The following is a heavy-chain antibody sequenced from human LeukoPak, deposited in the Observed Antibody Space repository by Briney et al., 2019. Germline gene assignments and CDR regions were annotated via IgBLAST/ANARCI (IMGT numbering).Heavy chain of an antibody. CDR3: ARTLGMVRGSFDY. CDR1: GFTFSSYS. CDR2: ISSSSSYI. V-gene: IGHV3-21*01. Sequence: PGGSLRLSCAASGFTFSSYSMNWVRQAPGKGLEWVSSISSSSSYIYYADSVKGRFTISRDNAKNSLYLQMNSLRAEDTAVYYCARTLGMVRGSFDYWGQGTLVTVSS. D-gene: IGHD3-10*01. J-gene: IGHJ4*02.